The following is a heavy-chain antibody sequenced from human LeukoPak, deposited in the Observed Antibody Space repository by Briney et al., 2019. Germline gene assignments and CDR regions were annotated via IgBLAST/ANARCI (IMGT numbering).Heavy chain of an antibody. D-gene: IGHD4-23*01. CDR2: ITGHTSTI. CDR1: GGSINTPNYY. Sequence: LSLTCTVSGGSINTPNYYWGWIRQAPGKGLEWVSYITGHTSTIYYADSVKGRFTISRDNAKNSLYLQMNSLRAEDTAVYYCARDWNYGGNIDYWGQGTLVTVSS. J-gene: IGHJ4*02. V-gene: IGHV3-11*04. CDR3: ARDWNYGGNIDY.